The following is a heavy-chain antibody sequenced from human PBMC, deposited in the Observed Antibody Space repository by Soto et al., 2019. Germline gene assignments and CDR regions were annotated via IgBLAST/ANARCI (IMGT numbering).Heavy chain of an antibody. D-gene: IGHD3-22*01. Sequence: QVQLVESGGGVVQPGRSLRLSCAASGFTFSNYAMHWVRQAPGKGLEWVALMSYDGNNEDYADSVKGRFTISRDNSKNTVDLQMNSLRPEDTAVYYCARGGPKGYYDGSGYSDWRQGTLVTVSS. CDR1: GFTFSNYA. CDR3: ARGGPKGYYDGSGYSD. CDR2: MSYDGNNE. V-gene: IGHV3-30-3*01. J-gene: IGHJ4*02.